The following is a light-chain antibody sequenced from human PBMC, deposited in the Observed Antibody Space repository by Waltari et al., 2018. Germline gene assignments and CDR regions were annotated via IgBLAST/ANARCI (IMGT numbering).Light chain of an antibody. CDR2: AAS. Sequence: CRESQDVARWLAWYQQKPGKAPNLLIYAASSLHSGVPSRFSGSGSGTDFPLTISSLQPDDFATYYCQQANSFPPTFGPGTTVDIK. CDR1: QDVARW. V-gene: IGKV1D-12*01. J-gene: IGKJ3*01. CDR3: QQANSFPPT.